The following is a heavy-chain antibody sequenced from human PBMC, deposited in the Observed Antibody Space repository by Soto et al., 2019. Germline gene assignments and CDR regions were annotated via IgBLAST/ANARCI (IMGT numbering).Heavy chain of an antibody. CDR1: GGSIRSNY. CDR2: IYTSGTT. D-gene: IGHD1-26*01. V-gene: IGHV4-4*07. CDR3: AREGASGFGMDV. J-gene: IGHJ6*02. Sequence: PSETLSLTCNVSGGSIRSNYWSWIRQPAGKALEWIGRIYTSGTTNYNPSLKSRATMLIDTSKNQFSLILSSVTAADTGVYYCAREGASGFGMDVWGQGTTGTVS.